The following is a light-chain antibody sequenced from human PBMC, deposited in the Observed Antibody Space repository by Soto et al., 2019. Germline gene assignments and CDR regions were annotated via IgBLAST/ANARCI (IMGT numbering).Light chain of an antibody. CDR1: QSLRSN. Sequence: EIVMTQSPATLTVSPGERATLSCRASQSLRSNLAWYQQKPGQAPRLLIYDASTRATGIPARFSGSGSGTEFILTISSLQSEHFAVYFCQQYNNWPRTFGQGTKVEIK. V-gene: IGKV3-15*01. J-gene: IGKJ1*01. CDR3: QQYNNWPRT. CDR2: DAS.